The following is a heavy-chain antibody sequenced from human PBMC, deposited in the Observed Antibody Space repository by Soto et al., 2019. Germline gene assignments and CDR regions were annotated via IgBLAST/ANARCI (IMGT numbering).Heavy chain of an antibody. CDR3: AKELGHSKPFDF. V-gene: IGHV3-23*01. D-gene: IGHD4-4*01. CDR1: GFSFSTFG. Sequence: PGGSLRLSCAASGFSFSTFGMDWVRLAPGRRLEWVSAIGASGINTYYADSVKGRFTISRDNSKNTLFLQMNSLRAEDTAIYYCAKELGHSKPFDFWGQGTLVTVSS. J-gene: IGHJ4*02. CDR2: IGASGINT.